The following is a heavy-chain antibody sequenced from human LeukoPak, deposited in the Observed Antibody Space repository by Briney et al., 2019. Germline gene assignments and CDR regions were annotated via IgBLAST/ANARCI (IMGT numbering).Heavy chain of an antibody. CDR2: IYSGGST. D-gene: IGHD6-13*01. CDR3: AKDSYEAAAGTDCWFDP. J-gene: IGHJ5*02. Sequence: GGSLRLSCAASGFTVSSNYMSWVRQAPGKGLEWVSVIYSGGSTYYADSVKGRFTISRDNSKNTLYLQMNSLRAEDTAVYYCAKDSYEAAAGTDCWFDPWGQGTLVTVSS. CDR1: GFTVSSNY. V-gene: IGHV3-66*01.